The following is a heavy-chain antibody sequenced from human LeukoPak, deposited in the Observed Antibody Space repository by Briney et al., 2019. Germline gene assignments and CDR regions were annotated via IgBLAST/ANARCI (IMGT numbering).Heavy chain of an antibody. D-gene: IGHD2-2*01. CDR1: GGTFSSYA. V-gene: IGHV1-69*06. J-gene: IGHJ4*02. Sequence: SVKVSCKASGGTFSSYAISWVRQAPGQGLEWMGGIIPIFGTANYAQKFQGRVTMTEDTSTDTAYMELSSLRSEDTAVYYCATVGAVVPAAYALDYWGQGTLVTVSS. CDR3: ATVGAVVPAAYALDY. CDR2: IIPIFGTA.